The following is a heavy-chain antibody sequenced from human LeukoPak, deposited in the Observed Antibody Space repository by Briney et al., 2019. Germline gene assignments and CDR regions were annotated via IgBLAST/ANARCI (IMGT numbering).Heavy chain of an antibody. CDR1: GGSISSSSYY. CDR2: IYYSGST. D-gene: IGHD5-18*01. J-gene: IGHJ4*02. V-gene: IGHV4-39*01. Sequence: PSETLSLTCTVSGGSISSSSYYWGWIRQPPGKGLEWIGSIYYSGSTYYNPSLKSRVTISVDTSKNQFSLKLSSVTAADTAVYYCARPPSGSSIELDTASYFDYWGQGTLVTVSS. CDR3: ARPPSGSSIELDTASYFDY.